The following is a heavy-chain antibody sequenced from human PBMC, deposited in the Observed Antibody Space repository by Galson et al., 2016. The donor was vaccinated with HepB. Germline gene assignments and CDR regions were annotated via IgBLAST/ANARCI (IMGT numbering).Heavy chain of an antibody. CDR3: GKHGGFDY. D-gene: IGHD3-16*01. CDR2: ITRSGGAT. CDR1: GFTFSGYS. J-gene: IGHJ4*02. Sequence: SLRLSCAASGFTFSGYSMNWVRQATGKGLEWVSGITRSGGATHYADFVKGRFTISRDNSKNTLYLYMNNLTAGDTAIYYCGKHGGFDYWGQGALVTVSS. V-gene: IGHV3-23*01.